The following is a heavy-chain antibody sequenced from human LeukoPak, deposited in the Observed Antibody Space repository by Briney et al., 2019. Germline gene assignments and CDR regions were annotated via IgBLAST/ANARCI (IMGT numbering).Heavy chain of an antibody. CDR3: ARDFEPGLTVTTRYFDY. Sequence: GASVKVSCKASGYTFTSYGISWVRQAPGQGLEWMGWISAYNGNTNYAQKLQGRVTMTTDTSTSTAYMELRSLSSDDTAVYYCARDFEPGLTVTTRYFDYWGQGTLVTVSS. CDR1: GYTFTSYG. D-gene: IGHD4-17*01. J-gene: IGHJ4*02. V-gene: IGHV1-18*01. CDR2: ISAYNGNT.